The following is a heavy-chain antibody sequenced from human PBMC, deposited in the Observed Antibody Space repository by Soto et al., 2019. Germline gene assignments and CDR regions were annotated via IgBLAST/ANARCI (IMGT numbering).Heavy chain of an antibody. J-gene: IGHJ6*02. V-gene: IGHV3-7*01. CDR3: ARDLGYSKDPRALYYYYGMDV. CDR1: GFTFSSYW. Sequence: PGGSLRLSCTASGFTFSSYWMSWVRQAPGKGLEWVANIKQDGSEKYYVDSVKGRFTISRDNAKNSLYLQMNSLRAEDTAVYYCARDLGYSKDPRALYYYYGMDVWGQGTTVTSP. CDR2: IKQDGSEK. D-gene: IGHD4-4*01.